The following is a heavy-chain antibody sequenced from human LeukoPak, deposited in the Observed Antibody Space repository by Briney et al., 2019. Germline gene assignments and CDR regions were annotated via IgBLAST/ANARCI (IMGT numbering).Heavy chain of an antibody. V-gene: IGHV4-39*07. Sequence: SETLSLTCTVSGGSISSSSYYWGWIRQPPGKGLEWIGSIYYSGSTYYNPSLKSRVTISVDTSKNQFSLKLSSVTAADTAVYYCARGRLTGTTTAFDIWGQGTTVTVSS. CDR2: IYYSGST. CDR3: ARGRLTGTTTAFDI. CDR1: GGSISSSSYY. D-gene: IGHD1-20*01. J-gene: IGHJ3*02.